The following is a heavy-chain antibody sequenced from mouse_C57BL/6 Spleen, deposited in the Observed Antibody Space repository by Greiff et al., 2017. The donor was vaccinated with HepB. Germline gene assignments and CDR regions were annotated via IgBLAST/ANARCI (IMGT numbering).Heavy chain of an antibody. Sequence: EVKLMESGAELVKPGASVKLSCTASGFNIKDYYMHWVKQGTEQGLEWIGRIVPEDGETKYAPKFQGKATITADTSSNTAYLQLSSLTSEDTAVYYCARPGGFAYWGQGTLVTVSA. CDR3: ARPGGFAY. V-gene: IGHV14-2*01. CDR1: GFNIKDYY. J-gene: IGHJ3*01. CDR2: IVPEDGET.